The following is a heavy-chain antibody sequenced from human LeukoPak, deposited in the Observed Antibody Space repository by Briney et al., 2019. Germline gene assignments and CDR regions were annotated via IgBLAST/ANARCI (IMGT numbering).Heavy chain of an antibody. D-gene: IGHD1-26*01. Sequence: GGSLRLSCAASGFIFSSYAMSWVRQAPGRGLEWVSYISGSGATIYYADSVKGRFTISRDNAKKSVYLQLNSLRVEDTAVYYCPRDGATIGGALDIWGQGTMVTVSS. CDR3: PRDGATIGGALDI. CDR2: ISGSGATI. J-gene: IGHJ3*02. V-gene: IGHV3-48*03. CDR1: GFIFSSYA.